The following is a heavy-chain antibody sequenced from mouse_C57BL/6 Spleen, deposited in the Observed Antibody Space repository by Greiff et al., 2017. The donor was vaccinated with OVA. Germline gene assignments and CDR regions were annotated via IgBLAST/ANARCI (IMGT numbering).Heavy chain of an antibody. Sequence: EVNVVESGGGLVKPGGSLKLSCAASGFTFSDYGMHWVRQAPEKGLEWVAYISSGSSTIYYADTVKGRFTISRDNAKNTLFLQMTSLRSEDTAMYYCARGDDGYYLDYWGQGTSVTVSS. CDR3: ARGDDGYYLDY. D-gene: IGHD2-3*01. CDR2: ISSGSSTI. V-gene: IGHV5-17*01. J-gene: IGHJ4*01. CDR1: GFTFSDYG.